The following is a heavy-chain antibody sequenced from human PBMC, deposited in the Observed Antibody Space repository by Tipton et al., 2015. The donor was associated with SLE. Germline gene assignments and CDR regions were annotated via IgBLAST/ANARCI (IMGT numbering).Heavy chain of an antibody. CDR3: ARHGDCGGDCDSAYFDY. CDR1: GLTVSNNY. J-gene: IGHJ4*02. V-gene: IGHV3-66*04. Sequence: VQLVQSGGGLVQPGGSLRLSCTASGLTVSNNYMSWVRQAPGKGLEWVSVIYSGGSTNYADSVKGRFTIARDNSKNTLYLQMNSLRVEDTAVYYCARHGDCGGDCDSAYFDYWGQGTLVTVSS. D-gene: IGHD2-21*02. CDR2: IYSGGST.